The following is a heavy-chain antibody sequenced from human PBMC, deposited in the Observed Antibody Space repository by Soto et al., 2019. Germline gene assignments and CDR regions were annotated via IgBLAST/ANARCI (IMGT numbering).Heavy chain of an antibody. D-gene: IGHD2-15*01. CDR2: INPNSGGT. Sequence: ASVKVSCKASGHTFTGYYMHWVRQAPGQGLEWMGWINPNSGGTNYAQKFQGRVTMTRGTYISTAYMELSRLRSDYTAVYYCARRRSACSGGSCPGGMNFWGQGTTVTVSS. J-gene: IGHJ6*02. CDR3: ARRRSACSGGSCPGGMNF. V-gene: IGHV1-2*02. CDR1: GHTFTGYY.